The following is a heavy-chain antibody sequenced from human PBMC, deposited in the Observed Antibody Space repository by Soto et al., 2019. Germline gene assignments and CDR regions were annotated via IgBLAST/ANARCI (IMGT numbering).Heavy chain of an antibody. D-gene: IGHD2-2*01. J-gene: IGHJ4*02. CDR1: GFTFSSYS. V-gene: IGHV3-21*01. Sequence: EVQLVESGGGLVKPGGSLRLSCAASGFTFSSYSMNWVRQAPGKGLEWVSSISSSSSYIYYADSVKGRFTISRDNAKNSLYLQMISLRAEDTAVYYCARDRYCSSTSCSSFDYWGQGTLVTVSS. CDR3: ARDRYCSSTSCSSFDY. CDR2: ISSSSSYI.